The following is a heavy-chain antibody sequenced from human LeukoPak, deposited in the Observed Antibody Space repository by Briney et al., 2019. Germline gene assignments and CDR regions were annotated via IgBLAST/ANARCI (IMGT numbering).Heavy chain of an antibody. CDR2: IYSDGNT. J-gene: IGHJ4*02. Sequence: PGGSLRLSCAASGFTVSSNYMTWVRQAPGKGLEWVSVIYSDGNTYYADSVKGRFTISRDNAKNTLYLQMNSLRAGDTAVYYCARVDYGLDYWGQGTLVTVSS. CDR1: GFTVSSNY. CDR3: ARVDYGLDY. V-gene: IGHV3-53*01. D-gene: IGHD4-17*01.